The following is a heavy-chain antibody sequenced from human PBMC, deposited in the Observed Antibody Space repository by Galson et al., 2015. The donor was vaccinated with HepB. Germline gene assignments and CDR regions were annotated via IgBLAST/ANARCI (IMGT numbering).Heavy chain of an antibody. CDR3: ARDRDYRFDF. D-gene: IGHD4/OR15-4a*01. CDR2: ISSNGGNT. J-gene: IGHJ4*02. CDR1: GYTFTING. V-gene: IGHV1-18*01. Sequence: SVKVSCKASGYTFTINGISWVRQTPGQRLEWLGWISSNGGNTKYAQKYQGRITLTRDTSASTAYLELRSLRSDDTAMYYCARDRDYRFDFWGQGTLVTVSS.